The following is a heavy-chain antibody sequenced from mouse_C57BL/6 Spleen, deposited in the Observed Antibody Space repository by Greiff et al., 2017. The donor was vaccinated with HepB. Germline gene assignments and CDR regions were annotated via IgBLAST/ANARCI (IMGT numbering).Heavy chain of an antibody. D-gene: IGHD1-1*01. V-gene: IGHV1-7*01. CDR2: INPSSGYT. CDR1: GYTFTSYW. J-gene: IGHJ4*01. CDR3: AGSSYYAMDY. Sequence: QVHVKQSGAELAKPGASVKLSCKASGYTFTSYWMHWVKQRPGQGLEWIGYINPSSGYTKYNQKFKDKATLTAYKSSSTAYMQLSSLTYEDSAVYYCAGSSYYAMDYWGQGTSVTVSS.